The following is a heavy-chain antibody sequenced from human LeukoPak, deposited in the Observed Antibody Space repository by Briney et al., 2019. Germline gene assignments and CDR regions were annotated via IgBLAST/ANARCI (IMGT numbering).Heavy chain of an antibody. CDR2: INHSGST. J-gene: IGHJ4*02. V-gene: IGHV4-34*01. CDR3: ARRRAARRTFDY. Sequence: SETLSLTCAVYGGSFSGYYWSWIRQPPGKGLEWIGEINHSGSTNYNPSLKSRVTISVDTSKNQFSLKLSSVTAADTAVYYWARRRAARRTFDYWGQGTLVTVSS. D-gene: IGHD6-6*01. CDR1: GGSFSGYY.